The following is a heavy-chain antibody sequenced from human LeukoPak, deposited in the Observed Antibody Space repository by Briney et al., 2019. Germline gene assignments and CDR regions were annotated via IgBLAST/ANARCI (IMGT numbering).Heavy chain of an antibody. CDR1: GYSFTDYW. CDR2: IYPDDSDT. CDR3: ARHGRGSRSPNAFDF. J-gene: IGHJ3*01. V-gene: IGHV5-51*01. D-gene: IGHD3-10*01. Sequence: GESLKISCKGSGYSFTDYWIGWVRQMPGKGLQWMAIIYPDDSDTRYSPSFQGQVTISADKSIITAYLQWSSLKASDTAMYYCARHGRGSRSPNAFDFWGQGTMVTVSS.